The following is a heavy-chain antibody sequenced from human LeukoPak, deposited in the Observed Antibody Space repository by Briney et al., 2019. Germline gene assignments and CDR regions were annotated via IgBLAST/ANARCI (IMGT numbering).Heavy chain of an antibody. J-gene: IGHJ4*02. Sequence: GGSLRLSCVASGFTFTTYWMHWVRQAPGKGLEWVSSISSSSSYIYHADSVKGRFTISRDNAKNSLYLQMNSLRAEDTAVYYCARREYSSSWPDDYWGQGTLVTVSS. CDR1: GFTFTTYW. CDR2: ISSSSSYI. V-gene: IGHV3-21*01. CDR3: ARREYSSSWPDDY. D-gene: IGHD6-13*01.